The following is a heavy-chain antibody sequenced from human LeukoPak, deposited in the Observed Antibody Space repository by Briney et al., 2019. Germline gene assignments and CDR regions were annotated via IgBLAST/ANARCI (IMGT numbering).Heavy chain of an antibody. CDR2: INPNSGGT. CDR1: GYTFTGCY. D-gene: IGHD3-10*01. Sequence: ASVKVSCKASGYTFTGCYMHWVRQAPGQGLEWMGWINPNSGGTNYAQKFQGRVTMTRDTSISTAYMELSRLRSDDTAVYYCARASSPVLLWFGELLEGLGYIDYWGQGTLVTVSS. V-gene: IGHV1-2*02. CDR3: ARASSPVLLWFGELLEGLGYIDY. J-gene: IGHJ4*02.